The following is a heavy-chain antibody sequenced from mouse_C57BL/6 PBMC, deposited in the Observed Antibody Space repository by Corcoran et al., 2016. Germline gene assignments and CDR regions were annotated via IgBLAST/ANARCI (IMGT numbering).Heavy chain of an antibody. CDR1: GYAFSSYW. D-gene: IGHD4-1*01. CDR2: IYPGDGDT. Sequence: QVQLQQSGAELVKPGASVKISCKASGYAFSSYWMNWVNQRPGKGLEWIGQIYPGDGDTNYNGKFKGKATLTADKSSSTAYMQLSSLTSEDSAVYFCARGTGTGYFDVWGTGTTVTVSS. J-gene: IGHJ1*03. CDR3: ARGTGTGYFDV. V-gene: IGHV1-80*01.